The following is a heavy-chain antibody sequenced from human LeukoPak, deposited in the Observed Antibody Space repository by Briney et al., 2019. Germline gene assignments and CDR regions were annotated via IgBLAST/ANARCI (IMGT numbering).Heavy chain of an antibody. CDR2: IYYSGGT. J-gene: IGHJ3*02. V-gene: IGHV4-39*01. D-gene: IGHD6-13*01. Sequence: SETLSLTCTVSGGSISSSSYYWGWIRQPPGKGLEWIGSIYYSGGTYYNPSLKSRVTISADTSKNQFSLKLSSVTAADTAVYYCASLIAAALRGAFDIWGQGTMVTVSS. CDR1: GGSISSSSYY. CDR3: ASLIAAALRGAFDI.